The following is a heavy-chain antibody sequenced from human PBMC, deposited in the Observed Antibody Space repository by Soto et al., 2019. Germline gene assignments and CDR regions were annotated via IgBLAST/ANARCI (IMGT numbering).Heavy chain of an antibody. CDR1: GGSISSGDYY. J-gene: IGHJ5*02. Sequence: SETLSLTCTVSGGSISSGDYYWSWIRQPPGKGLEWIGYIYYSGSTYYNPSLKSRVTISVDTSKNQFSLKLSSVTAADTAVYYCAGHRPGRVPAASMRLTWFDPWGQGTLVTVSS. V-gene: IGHV4-30-4*01. CDR3: AGHRPGRVPAASMRLTWFDP. CDR2: IYYSGST. D-gene: IGHD2-2*01.